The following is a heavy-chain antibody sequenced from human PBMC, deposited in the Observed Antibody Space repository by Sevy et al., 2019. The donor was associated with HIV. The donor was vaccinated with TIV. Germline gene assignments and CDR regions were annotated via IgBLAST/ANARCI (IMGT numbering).Heavy chain of an antibody. Sequence: GGSLRLSCAASGFTFSDYYMSWIRQAPGKGLEWISYISGSDGTIYYADSVKGRFTISRDNAKNSLHLQMNSLRAEDTAMYYCARDHVKDGDLGDYYYYAMDVWGQGTTVTVSS. D-gene: IGHD4-17*01. CDR2: ISGSDGTI. CDR3: ARDHVKDGDLGDYYYYAMDV. V-gene: IGHV3-11*01. J-gene: IGHJ6*02. CDR1: GFTFSDYY.